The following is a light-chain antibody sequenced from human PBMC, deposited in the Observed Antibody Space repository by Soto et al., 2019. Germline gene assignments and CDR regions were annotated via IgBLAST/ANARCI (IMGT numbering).Light chain of an antibody. CDR1: SSDIGNYNL. Sequence: QSVLTQPASVSGSPGQSITISCTGTSSDIGNYNLVSWYQQHPGKAPKVMIYEVTKRPSGVSNRFSGSKSGNTASLTISGLQAEDEADYYCCSYAGSSTSYVFGNGTKVTVL. V-gene: IGLV2-23*02. CDR3: CSYAGSSTSYV. CDR2: EVT. J-gene: IGLJ1*01.